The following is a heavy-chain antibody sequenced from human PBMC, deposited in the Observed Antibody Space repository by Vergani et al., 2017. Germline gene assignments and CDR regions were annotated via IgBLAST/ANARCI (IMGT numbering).Heavy chain of an antibody. CDR1: GGSFSGYY. J-gene: IGHJ6*02. CDR2: INHSGST. D-gene: IGHD1-20*01. CDR3: ASWADGLTGTGYYYYYGMDV. V-gene: IGHV4-34*01. Sequence: QVQLQQWGAGLLKPSETLSLTCAVYGGSFSGYYSSWIRQPPGKGLEWIGEINHSGSTNYNPSLKSRVTISVTTSKNQFSLKLSSVTAADTAVYCCASWADGLTGTGYYYYYGMDVWGQGTTVTVSS.